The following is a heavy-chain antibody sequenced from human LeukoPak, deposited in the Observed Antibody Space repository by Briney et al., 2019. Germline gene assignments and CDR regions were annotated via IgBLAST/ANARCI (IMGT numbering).Heavy chain of an antibody. CDR1: GGSINSGGYS. V-gene: IGHV4-30-2*01. Sequence: SETLSLTCAVSGGSINSGGYSWSWIRQPPGKGLEWIGYIYHSGSTYYNPSLKSRVTISVDRSKNQFSLKLSSVTAADTAVYYCARGYGSGKYYFDYWGQGTLVTVSS. D-gene: IGHD3-10*01. CDR3: ARGYGSGKYYFDY. CDR2: IYHSGST. J-gene: IGHJ4*02.